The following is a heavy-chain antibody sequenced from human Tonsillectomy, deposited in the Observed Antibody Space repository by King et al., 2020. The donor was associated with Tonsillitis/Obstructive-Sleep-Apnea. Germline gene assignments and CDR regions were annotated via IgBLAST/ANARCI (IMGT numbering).Heavy chain of an antibody. CDR3: ARGGGHCSSTSCYSDYYYYYYMDV. D-gene: IGHD2-2*02. CDR2: INPSGGST. J-gene: IGHJ6*03. CDR1: GYTFTSYY. V-gene: IGHV1-46*01. Sequence: VQLVESGAEVKKPGASVNVSCTASGYTFTSYYMHWVRQAPGQGLEWMGIINPSGGSTRYAQKFQGRVTMTRDTSTSTVYMELSSLRSEDTAVYYCARGGGHCSSTSCYSDYYYYYYMDVWGKGTTVTVSS.